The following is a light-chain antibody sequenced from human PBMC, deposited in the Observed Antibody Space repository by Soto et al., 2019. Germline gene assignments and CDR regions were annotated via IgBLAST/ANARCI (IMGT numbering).Light chain of an antibody. CDR3: PQFHTFPIT. V-gene: IGKV1-13*02. CDR2: DAS. Sequence: AIQLTQSPSSLSASIGDRVTVTCRASQGISIALAWYQQKPGKAPKLLIYDASSSESGVPSRFSGSGSGTDFTLTISSLHPEDFAAYTCPQFHTFPITFGQGTRLEIK. CDR1: QGISIA. J-gene: IGKJ5*01.